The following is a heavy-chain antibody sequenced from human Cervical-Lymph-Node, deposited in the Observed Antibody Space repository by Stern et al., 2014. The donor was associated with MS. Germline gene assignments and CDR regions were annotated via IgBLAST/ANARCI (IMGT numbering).Heavy chain of an antibody. D-gene: IGHD1-26*01. CDR1: GYTLTIFY. CDR2: NSPRGITT. J-gene: IGHJ6*02. Sequence: VQLLQPGAEVKKPGASVKVSCKASGYTLTIFYVHWVRQAPGQGLEWMGINSPRGITTAYAQKFQGRVTMTRDTSTSTVYMELSSLRSEDTAVYYCASGGEVDGGDVWGQGTTVTVFS. CDR3: ASGGEVDGGDV. V-gene: IGHV1-46*01.